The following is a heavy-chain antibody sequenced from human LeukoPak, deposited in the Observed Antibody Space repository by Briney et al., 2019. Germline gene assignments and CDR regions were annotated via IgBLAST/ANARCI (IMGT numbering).Heavy chain of an antibody. CDR3: ARDKGAYYYDSSGGGMAV. CDR1: GFTFSSYA. J-gene: IGHJ6*02. V-gene: IGHV3-23*01. CDR2: ISGSGGST. D-gene: IGHD3-22*01. Sequence: GGSLRLSCAASGFTFSSYAMSWVRQAPGKGLEGVSAISGSGGSTYYADSVKGRFTISRDNSKNTLYLQMNSLRAEDTAVYYCARDKGAYYYDSSGGGMAVWGQGTTVTVSS.